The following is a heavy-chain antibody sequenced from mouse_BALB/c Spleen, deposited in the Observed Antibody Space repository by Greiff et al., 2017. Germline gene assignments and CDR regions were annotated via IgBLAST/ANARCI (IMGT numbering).Heavy chain of an antibody. J-gene: IGHJ2*01. CDR2: IYPSDSYT. Sequence: QVQLQQPGAELVRPGASVKLSCKASGYTFTSYWINWVKQRPGQGLEWIGNIYPSDSYTNYNQKFKDKATLTVDKSSSTAYMQLSSPTSEDSAVYYCTRGPGSLDYWGQGTTLTVSS. CDR3: TRGPGSLDY. CDR1: GYTFTSYW. D-gene: IGHD1-1*01. V-gene: IGHV1-69*02.